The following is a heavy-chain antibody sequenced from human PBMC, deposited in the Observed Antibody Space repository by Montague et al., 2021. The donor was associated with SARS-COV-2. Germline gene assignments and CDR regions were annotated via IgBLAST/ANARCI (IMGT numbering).Heavy chain of an antibody. CDR2: MYNSENT. CDR1: GGSMSGYN. Sequence: SETLSLTCNVAGGSMSGYNWSWIRQPPGKGLQWIGSMYNSENTSYNPSLKSRVTISVDTSKKQFSLRLSPVTAADTAVYFCARGINSAGSYYYHLDVWGQGTTVTVSS. D-gene: IGHD2-21*01. J-gene: IGHJ6*02. V-gene: IGHV4-59*01. CDR3: ARGINSAGSYYYHLDV.